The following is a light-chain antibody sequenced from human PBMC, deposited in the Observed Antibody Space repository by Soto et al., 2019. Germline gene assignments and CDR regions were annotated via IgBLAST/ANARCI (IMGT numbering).Light chain of an antibody. CDR2: GAS. Sequence: EIMMTQSPVTLSVSPGERATLSCRASQSFNSNLAWYQQKPGQAPRLLIYGASNRATGIPDRFSGSGSGTDFTLTISRLEPEDFAVYYCQQYGSSGTFGQGTKVDI. CDR1: QSFNSN. CDR3: QQYGSSGT. V-gene: IGKV3-20*01. J-gene: IGKJ1*01.